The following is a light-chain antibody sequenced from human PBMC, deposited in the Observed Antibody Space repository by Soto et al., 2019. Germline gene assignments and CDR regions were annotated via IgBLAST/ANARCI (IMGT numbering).Light chain of an antibody. CDR1: ESIARH. Sequence: DIQMTQSPSSLSASVGDRVTITCRASESIARHLNWYQQKPGKAPKLLIYAASSLQNGVPSRFRGGGSGTDFTLTNRNLQPEDFATYYCQQSYSALAITFGQATRLESK. V-gene: IGKV1-39*01. J-gene: IGKJ5*01. CDR2: AAS. CDR3: QQSYSALAIT.